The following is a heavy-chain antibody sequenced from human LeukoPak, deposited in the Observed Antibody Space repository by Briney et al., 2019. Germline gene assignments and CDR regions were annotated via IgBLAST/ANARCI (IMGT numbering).Heavy chain of an antibody. CDR1: GGSISSYY. CDR3: ARLRFLEWLFPWFDP. CDR2: INYSGST. V-gene: IGHV4-59*08. D-gene: IGHD3-3*01. J-gene: IGHJ5*02. Sequence: PSETLSLTCTVSGGSISSYYWSWIRQPPGKGLEWIGNINYSGSTTYNPSLKSRVTISVDTSKNQFSLKLSSVTAADTAVYYCARLRFLEWLFPWFDPWGQGTLVTVSS.